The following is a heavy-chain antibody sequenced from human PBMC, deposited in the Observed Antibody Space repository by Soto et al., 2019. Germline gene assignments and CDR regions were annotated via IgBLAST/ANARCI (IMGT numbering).Heavy chain of an antibody. Sequence: TLSLTCSVSGGSISSSNYYWAWIRQPPGKGLEWIGSIYYIGNTYYNPSLKSRVTMSVDTSKNQFSLKVTSVTAADTAIYYCAREDRTNGYNYDYWGQGTLVTVSS. D-gene: IGHD1-1*01. CDR2: IYYIGNT. V-gene: IGHV4-39*01. J-gene: IGHJ4*02. CDR3: AREDRTNGYNYDY. CDR1: GGSISSSNYY.